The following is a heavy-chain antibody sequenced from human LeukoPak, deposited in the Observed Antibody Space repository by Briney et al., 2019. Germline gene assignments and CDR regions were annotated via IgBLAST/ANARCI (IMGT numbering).Heavy chain of an antibody. J-gene: IGHJ4*02. CDR2: ISGSGAST. Sequence: PGGSLRLSCLTSGFTLSTNAMSWVRQAPGKGLEWISGISGSGASTYYADSVKGRFTISRDDSRNTLYLQMNSLRGDDTAVYYCAKATPTLFDYWGQGTLVTVSS. CDR1: GFTLSTNA. CDR3: AKATPTLFDY. V-gene: IGHV3-23*01.